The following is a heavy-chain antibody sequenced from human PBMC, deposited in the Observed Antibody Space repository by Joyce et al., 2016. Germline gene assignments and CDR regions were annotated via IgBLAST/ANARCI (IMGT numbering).Heavy chain of an antibody. CDR2: IVPGDSDV. J-gene: IGHJ4*02. Sequence: EVQLVQSGAEVKKPGESLKISCKGSGYIFSNYWIGWVRQMPGKGLEWLVIIVPGDSDVRYSPSTQGQVTISVDKSINTAYLRWSSLKASDTAMYYCVRHSDTATISFDFWGQGSLVTVSS. CDR3: VRHSDTATISFDF. V-gene: IGHV5-51*01. CDR1: GYIFSNYW. D-gene: IGHD5-24*01.